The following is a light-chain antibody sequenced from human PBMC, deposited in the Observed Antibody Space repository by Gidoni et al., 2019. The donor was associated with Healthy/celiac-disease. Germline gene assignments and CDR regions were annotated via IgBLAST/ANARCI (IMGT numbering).Light chain of an antibody. J-gene: IGKJ5*01. CDR1: QSVSSY. V-gene: IGKV3-11*01. CDR2: DAS. Sequence: EIVLTQSPATLSLSPGERATLSCRASQSVSSYLAWYQQKPGQAPRLLIYDASSGSGTDFTLTISSLEPEDFAVYDCQQRSNWPPITFGQGTRLEIK. CDR3: QQRSNWPPIT.